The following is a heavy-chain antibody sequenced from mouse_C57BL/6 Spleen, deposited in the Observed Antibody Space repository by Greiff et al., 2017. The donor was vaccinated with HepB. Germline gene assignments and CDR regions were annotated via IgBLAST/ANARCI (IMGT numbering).Heavy chain of an antibody. CDR2: FYPGSGSI. D-gene: IGHD2-4*01. Sequence: VMLVESGAELVKPGASVKLSCKASGYTFTEYTIHWVKQRSGQGLEWIGWFYPGSGSIKYNEKFKDKATLTADKSSSTGYMELRRLTSEDSAVYFWARHEDERSWDYDSRDYYDYWGQGTTLTVSS. CDR1: GYTFTEYT. J-gene: IGHJ2*01. V-gene: IGHV1-62-2*01. CDR3: ARHEDERSWDYDSRDYYDY.